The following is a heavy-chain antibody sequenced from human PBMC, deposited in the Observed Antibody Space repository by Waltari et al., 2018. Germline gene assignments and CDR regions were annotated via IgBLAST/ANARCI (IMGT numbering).Heavy chain of an antibody. CDR2: SDTVGSGK. J-gene: IGHJ3*02. D-gene: IGHD6-13*01. CDR3: ARAGEGAAAYTFDI. Sequence: EVQLVESGGGLVQPGGSLRLSCAASGFTFSSNWMHWVRQGPGKGLVWGVVGATRSDTVGSGKGYATSVKGRFSISRDNAKNTLYLQMNSLGAEDTAVYYCARAGEGAAAYTFDIWGQGTMVTVSS. V-gene: IGHV3-74*01. CDR1: GFTFSSNW.